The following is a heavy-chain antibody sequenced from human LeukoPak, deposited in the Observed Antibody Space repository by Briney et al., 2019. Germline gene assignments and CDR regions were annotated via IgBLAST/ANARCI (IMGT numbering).Heavy chain of an antibody. J-gene: IGHJ4*02. CDR1: GFTFSSYV. Sequence: PGGSLRLSCAASGFTFSSYVMSWVRQAPGKGLEWVSAISGSGGSTYHADSVKGRLTISRDNSKNTLYLQMNSLKTEDTAVYYCTSPGGSRDYWGQGTLVTVSS. V-gene: IGHV3-23*01. CDR2: ISGSGGST. CDR3: TSPGGSRDY. D-gene: IGHD3-10*01.